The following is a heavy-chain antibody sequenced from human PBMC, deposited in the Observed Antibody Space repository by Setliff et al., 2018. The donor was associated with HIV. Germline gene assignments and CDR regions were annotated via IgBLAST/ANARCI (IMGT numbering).Heavy chain of an antibody. D-gene: IGHD1-26*01. CDR2: IHHSGTT. CDR3: ARVPHRVVGTTTLLYHFDY. CDR1: GYSISSGYY. J-gene: IGHJ4*02. Sequence: SETLSLTCAVSGYSISSGYYWAWIRQSPGKGLDWIGSIHHSGTTYYNPSLKSRVTISVDTATNQVSLQVNSVTAGDTAVYYCARVPHRVVGTTTLLYHFDYWGLGTLVTVSS. V-gene: IGHV4-38-2*01.